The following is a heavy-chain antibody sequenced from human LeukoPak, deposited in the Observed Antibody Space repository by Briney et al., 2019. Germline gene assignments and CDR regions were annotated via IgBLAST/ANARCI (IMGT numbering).Heavy chain of an antibody. D-gene: IGHD4-17*01. J-gene: IGHJ4*02. Sequence: SETLSLTCTVSGGSIRSYYWSWIRQPPGKGLEWIGYIFYSGSTNYNTSLKSRVSISLDRSKNQFSLTLSAVTAADTAVYYCARGPSGDYGGYFDSWGQGTPVTVSS. CDR3: ARGPSGDYGGYFDS. CDR2: IFYSGST. CDR1: GGSIRSYY. V-gene: IGHV4-59*01.